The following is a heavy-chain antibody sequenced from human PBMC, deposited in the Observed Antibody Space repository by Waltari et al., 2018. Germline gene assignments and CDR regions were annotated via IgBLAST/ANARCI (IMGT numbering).Heavy chain of an antibody. J-gene: IGHJ4*02. CDR1: GFTFRRDA. D-gene: IGHD3-22*01. CDR2: LWYDGSSQ. V-gene: IGHV3-33*01. CDR3: ARGDYDYSGYIDY. Sequence: QVQLVESGGGVVQPGTSLRLSGAASGFTFRRDAMHWVRQAPGKGLEWVAVLWYDGSSQYYADSVKGQITISRDKSKDTLYLQMNSLRAEDTAVIYCARGDYDYSGYIDYWGQGTLVTVSS.